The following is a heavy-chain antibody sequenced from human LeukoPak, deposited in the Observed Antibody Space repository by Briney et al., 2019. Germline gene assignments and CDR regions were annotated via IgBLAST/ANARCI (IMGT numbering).Heavy chain of an antibody. CDR2: ISYDGSNK. CDR1: GFTFSSYA. CDR3: ARGDSGSSHFEY. D-gene: IGHD1-26*01. V-gene: IGHV3-30-3*01. Sequence: GGSLRLSCTASGFTFSSYAMHWVRQAPGKGLEWVAVISYDGSNKYYAESVKGRFTVSRDNSKNTVNLQMNSLKPEDTAVYYCARGDSGSSHFEYWGQGTLVTVSS. J-gene: IGHJ4*02.